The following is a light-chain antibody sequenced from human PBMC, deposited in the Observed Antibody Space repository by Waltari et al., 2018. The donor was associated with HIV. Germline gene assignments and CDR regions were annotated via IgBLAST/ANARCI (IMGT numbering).Light chain of an antibody. CDR3: HQYSDYSPWT. J-gene: IGKJ1*01. CDR2: TAS. Sequence: IQLIQSPSILPASVGVTVSITFRANQTVAGWLAWYQQKPGEAPDLLIYTASTLNKGVSSRFSGSGSGSEFTLTINTLQPNDFATYYCHQYSDYSPWTFGQGTKVEVK. V-gene: IGKV1-5*03. CDR1: QTVAGW.